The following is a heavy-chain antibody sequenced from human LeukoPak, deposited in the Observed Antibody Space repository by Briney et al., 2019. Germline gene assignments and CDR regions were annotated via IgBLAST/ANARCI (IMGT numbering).Heavy chain of an antibody. D-gene: IGHD1-26*01. J-gene: IGHJ5*02. CDR2: IKNKTNGGTT. CDR1: GVTLSHAY. V-gene: IGHV3-15*01. CDR3: TTTLVGLTTWFDP. Sequence: GGSLRLSCAASGVTLSHAYMSWVREAPGKGREWFCRIKNKTNGGTTDYAAPVKGRFTISRDDSKNTLYLQMNSLKTEDTAVYYCTTTLVGLTTWFDPWGQGTLVTVSS.